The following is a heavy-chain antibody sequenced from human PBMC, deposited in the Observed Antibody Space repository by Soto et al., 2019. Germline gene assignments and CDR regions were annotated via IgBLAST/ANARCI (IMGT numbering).Heavy chain of an antibody. CDR3: ARDQFDSSGYYYHLDAFDI. J-gene: IGHJ3*02. CDR1: GFTFSSYS. V-gene: IGHV3-21*01. Sequence: PGGSLRLSCAASGFTFSSYSMNWVRQAPGKGLEWVSSISSSSSYIYYADSVKGRFTISRDNAKNSLYLQMNSLRAEDTAVYYCARDQFDSSGYYYHLDAFDIWGQGTMVTVS. D-gene: IGHD3-22*01. CDR2: ISSSSSYI.